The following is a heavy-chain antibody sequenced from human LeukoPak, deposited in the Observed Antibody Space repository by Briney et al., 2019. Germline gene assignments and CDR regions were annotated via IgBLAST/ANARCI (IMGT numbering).Heavy chain of an antibody. CDR1: GTAFRTYA. V-gene: IGHV3-64D*06. CDR3: VRTYDENPLGWFDP. Sequence: GGSLRLSCSASGTAFRTYAMHWVRQPPGKGLYYVSAISINGGSTYYADSVRGRFTFSRDNSKNTLYLQMSSLRPDDTAVYYCVRTYDENPLGWFDPWGQGTLVTVSS. J-gene: IGHJ5*02. D-gene: IGHD5-12*01. CDR2: ISINGGST.